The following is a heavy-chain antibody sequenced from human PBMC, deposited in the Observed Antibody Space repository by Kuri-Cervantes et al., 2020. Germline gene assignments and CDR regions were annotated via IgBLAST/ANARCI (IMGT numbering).Heavy chain of an antibody. Sequence: SQTLSLTCAVSGGSISSGGYSWSWIRQPPGKGLEWIGYIYYSGSTNYNPSLKSRVTISVDTSKNQFSLKLSSVTAADTAVYYCARARYYDSSGYSVGPNWYFDLWGRGTLVTVSS. D-gene: IGHD3-22*01. CDR1: GGSISSGGYS. J-gene: IGHJ2*01. V-gene: IGHV4-61*08. CDR2: IYYSGST. CDR3: ARARYYDSSGYSVGPNWYFDL.